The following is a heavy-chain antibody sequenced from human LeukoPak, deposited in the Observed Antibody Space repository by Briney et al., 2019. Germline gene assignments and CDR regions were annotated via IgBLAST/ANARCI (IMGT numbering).Heavy chain of an antibody. J-gene: IGHJ3*01. Sequence: GGSLRLSCAASGFTFSSYSMNWVRQAPGKGLEWISYISSTRPTIYYADSVKGRFTISRDDAKSSLYLQMNSLRVEDTAVYYCAKEVTYGGAAFDVWGQGTTVTVSS. V-gene: IGHV3-48*01. CDR2: ISSTRPTI. CDR3: AKEVTYGGAAFDV. CDR1: GFTFSSYS. D-gene: IGHD3-10*01.